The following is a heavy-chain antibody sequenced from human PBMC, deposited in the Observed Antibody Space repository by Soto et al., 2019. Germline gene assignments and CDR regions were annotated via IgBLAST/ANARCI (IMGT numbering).Heavy chain of an antibody. D-gene: IGHD2-21*01. V-gene: IGHV3-33*01. CDR1: GFTFSSYG. CDR2: IWYDGNNK. J-gene: IGHJ4*02. CDR3: ARGLHSLFDY. Sequence: GGSLRLXCAASGFTFSSYGMHWVRQAPGKGLEWVAVIWYDGNNKYYADSVKGRFTISRDNSNNTLYVQMTSLRAEDTAVYYCARGLHSLFDYWGQGTLVTVSS.